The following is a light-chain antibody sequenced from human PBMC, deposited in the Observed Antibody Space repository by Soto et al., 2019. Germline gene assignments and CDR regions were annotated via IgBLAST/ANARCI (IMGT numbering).Light chain of an antibody. V-gene: IGKV1-5*03. CDR2: KAS. CDR3: QQYNSYPLT. J-gene: IGKJ4*01. CDR1: QSISSW. Sequence: DIQMTQSPSTLSAFVGDRVTITCRATQSISSWLAWYQQKPGEAPQLLIYKASNLESGVPSRFSGSGSGTDFTITISSLQPYDFATYYCQQYNSYPLTFGGGTKVEIK.